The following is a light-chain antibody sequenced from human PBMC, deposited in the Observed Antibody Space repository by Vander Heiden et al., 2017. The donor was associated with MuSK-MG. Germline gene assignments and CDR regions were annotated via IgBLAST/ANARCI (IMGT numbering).Light chain of an antibody. CDR1: QTVTIY. CDR3: HQTYSVPFT. V-gene: IGKV1-39*01. Sequence: DIQMTQASSPLSASVGDRITITCRARQTVTIYLNWYQQKPGKAPNLLIYAASNLQSGVPSRFSGSGSGTDFTLTISSLQPEDFATYYCHQTYSVPFTFGPGTRVGIK. J-gene: IGKJ3*01. CDR2: AAS.